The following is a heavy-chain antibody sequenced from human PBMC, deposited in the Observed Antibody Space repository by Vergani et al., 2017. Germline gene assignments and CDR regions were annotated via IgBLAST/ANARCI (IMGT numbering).Heavy chain of an antibody. Sequence: EVQLVESGGGLVQPGGSLRLSCAASGFTVSSNYMSWVRQAPGKGLEWVSVIYSGGSTYYADSVKGRFTISRDNSKNTLYLQMNSLRAEDTAVYYCARGNNYYYYGMDVWGQGTTVTVSS. J-gene: IGHJ6*02. CDR3: ARGNNYYYYGMDV. V-gene: IGHV3-66*02. CDR2: IYSGGST. CDR1: GFTVSSNY.